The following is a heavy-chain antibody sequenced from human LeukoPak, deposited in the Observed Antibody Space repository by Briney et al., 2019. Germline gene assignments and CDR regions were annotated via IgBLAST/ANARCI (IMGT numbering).Heavy chain of an antibody. D-gene: IGHD2-15*01. CDR3: ARDSSKSCSGGSCYLNWFDP. V-gene: IGHV3-7*01. CDR1: GFSFSDYW. J-gene: IGHJ5*02. Sequence: GGSLRLSCGASGFSFSDYWMTWVRQAPGKGLEWVANINQDGSEEYYVASVKGRFTISRDNAKNSLYLQMTSLGAEDTAVYYCARDSSKSCSGGSCYLNWFDPWGQGTLVTVSS. CDR2: INQDGSEE.